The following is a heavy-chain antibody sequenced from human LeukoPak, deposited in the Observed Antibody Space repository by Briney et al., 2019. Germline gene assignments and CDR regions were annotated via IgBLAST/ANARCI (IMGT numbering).Heavy chain of an antibody. V-gene: IGHV3-74*01. CDR2: INSDGSST. CDR1: GFTFSSYA. Sequence: PGGSLRLSCAASGFTFSSYAMHWVRQAPGKGLVWVSRINSDGSSTSYADSVKGRFTISRDNAKNTLYLQMNSLRAEDTAVYYCARDPAYYGDYFDYWGQGTLVTVSS. D-gene: IGHD4-17*01. J-gene: IGHJ4*02. CDR3: ARDPAYYGDYFDY.